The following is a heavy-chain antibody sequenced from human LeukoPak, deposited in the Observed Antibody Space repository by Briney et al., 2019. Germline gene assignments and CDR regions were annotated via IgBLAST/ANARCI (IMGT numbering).Heavy chain of an antibody. Sequence: PSETLSLTCTVSGGSISSYCWSWIRQPPGKGLEWIGYIYYSGSTNYNPSLKSRVTISVDTSKNQFSLKLSSVTAADTAVYYCAREFSSSFDYWGQGTLVTVSS. J-gene: IGHJ4*02. CDR1: GGSISSYC. CDR3: AREFSSSFDY. D-gene: IGHD6-13*01. V-gene: IGHV4-59*01. CDR2: IYYSGST.